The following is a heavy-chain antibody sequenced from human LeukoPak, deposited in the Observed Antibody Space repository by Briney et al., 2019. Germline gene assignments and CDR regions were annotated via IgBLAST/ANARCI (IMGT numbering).Heavy chain of an antibody. CDR3: ARHRQSIAAAGTLFDY. CDR2: IYYSGST. CDR1: GGSISSSSYY. D-gene: IGHD6-13*01. Sequence: SETLSLTCTVFGGSISSSSYYWGWIRQPPGKGLEWIGSIYYSGSTYYNPSLKSRVTISVDTSKNQFSLKLSSVTAADTAVYYCARHRQSIAAAGTLFDYWGQGTLVTVSS. J-gene: IGHJ4*02. V-gene: IGHV4-39*01.